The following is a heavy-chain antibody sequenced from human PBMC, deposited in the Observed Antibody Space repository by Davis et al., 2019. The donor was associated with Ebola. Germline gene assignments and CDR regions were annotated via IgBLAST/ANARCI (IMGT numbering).Heavy chain of an antibody. D-gene: IGHD3-16*01. CDR2: INPNDGRT. V-gene: IGHV1-46*01. CDR3: ATYRWGGDLDY. J-gene: IGHJ4*02. CDR1: GYTFTNYY. Sequence: ASVKVSCKASGYTFTNYYMHWVRQAPGQGLEWMGMINPNDGRTIYAQKFQGRVTVTRDTSTTTVYMELSSLQSDDTAVYYCATYRWGGDLDYWGQGTLVTVAS.